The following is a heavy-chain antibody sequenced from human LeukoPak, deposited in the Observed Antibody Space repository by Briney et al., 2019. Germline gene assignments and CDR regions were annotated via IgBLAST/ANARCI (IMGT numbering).Heavy chain of an antibody. CDR1: GGSISSSSYY. CDR2: IYYSGST. V-gene: IGHV4-39*07. J-gene: IGHJ4*02. Sequence: SETLSLTCTVSGGSISSSSYYWGWIRQPPGKGLEWIGSIYYSGSTYYNPSLKSRVTISVDTSKNQFSLKLSSVTAADTAVYYCARGSGYSLGFGYWGQGTLVTVSS. D-gene: IGHD3-22*01. CDR3: ARGSGYSLGFGY.